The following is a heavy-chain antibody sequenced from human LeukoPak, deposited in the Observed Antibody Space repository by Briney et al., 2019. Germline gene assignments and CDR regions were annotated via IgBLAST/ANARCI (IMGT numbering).Heavy chain of an antibody. Sequence: SETLSLTCTVSGGSITSGSYYWGWIRQPAGKGLEWIGSVYYSGSTYYNPSLKSRVTISVDTSKNQFSLKLSSVTAADTAVYYCARIRFLEWLFVNWFDPWGQGTLVTVSS. CDR2: VYYSGST. CDR3: ARIRFLEWLFVNWFDP. CDR1: GGSITSGSYY. J-gene: IGHJ5*02. V-gene: IGHV4-39*07. D-gene: IGHD3-3*01.